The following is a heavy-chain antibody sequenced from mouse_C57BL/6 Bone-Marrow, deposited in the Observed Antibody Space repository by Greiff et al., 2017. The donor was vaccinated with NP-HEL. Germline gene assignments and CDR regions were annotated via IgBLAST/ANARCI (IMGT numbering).Heavy chain of an antibody. D-gene: IGHD1-1*01. CDR2: IHPNSGST. CDR1: GYTFTSYW. CDR3: ARSPYYYGSSYAMDY. J-gene: IGHJ4*01. V-gene: IGHV1-64*01. Sequence: VQLQQPGAELVKPGASVKLSCKASGYTFTSYWMHWVTQRPGQGLEWIGMIHPNSGSTNYNEKFKSKATLTVDKSSSTAYMQLSSLTSEDSAVDYCARSPYYYGSSYAMDYWGQGTSVTVSS.